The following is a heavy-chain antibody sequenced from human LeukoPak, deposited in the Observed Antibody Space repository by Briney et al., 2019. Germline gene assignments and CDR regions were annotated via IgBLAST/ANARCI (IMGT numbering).Heavy chain of an antibody. J-gene: IGHJ6*02. CDR3: AKADRSSTSYYYYYGMDV. Sequence: GGSLRLSCAASGFTFSTYSMNWLRLAPGKGLEWVSSISPDSNYKYYVDSVKGRFTISRDNAKNTLYLQMNSLRAEDTAVYYCAKADRSSTSYYYYYGMDVWGQGTTVTVSS. V-gene: IGHV3-21*01. D-gene: IGHD2-2*01. CDR2: ISPDSNYK. CDR1: GFTFSTYS.